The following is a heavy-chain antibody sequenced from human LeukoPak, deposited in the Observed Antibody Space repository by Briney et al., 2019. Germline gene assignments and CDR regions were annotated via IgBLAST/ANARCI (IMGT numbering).Heavy chain of an antibody. V-gene: IGHV3-30*18. CDR2: ISYDGSNK. Sequence: TGGSLRLSCAASGFTFSSYGMHWARQAPGKGLEWVAVISYDGSNKYYADSVKGRFTISRDNSKNTLYLQMNSLRAEDTAVYYCAKASYPGELECYFDYWGQGTLVTVSS. D-gene: IGHD3-16*01. CDR3: AKASYPGELECYFDY. J-gene: IGHJ4*02. CDR1: GFTFSSYG.